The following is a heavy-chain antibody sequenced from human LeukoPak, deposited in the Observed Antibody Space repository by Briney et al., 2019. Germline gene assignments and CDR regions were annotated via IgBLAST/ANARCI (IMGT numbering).Heavy chain of an antibody. D-gene: IGHD2-2*02. V-gene: IGHV3-21*01. Sequence: GALRLSCATSGITLSSHKMNWVRQAPGKGPGWGSTINSSSSCIYYADAVKVRFTISRDNAKTSLYLQMNSLRAKDTAVYYYARSSPHCSSTSCYNDAFDIWGQGTMVTVSS. J-gene: IGHJ3*02. CDR2: INSSSSCI. CDR3: ARSSPHCSSTSCYNDAFDI. CDR1: GITLSSHK.